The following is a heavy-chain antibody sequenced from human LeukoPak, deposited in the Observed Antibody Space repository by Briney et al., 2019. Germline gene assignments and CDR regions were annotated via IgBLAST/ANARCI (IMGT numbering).Heavy chain of an antibody. Sequence: GGSLRLSCAASGFTFSSYAMSWVRQASGKGLEWVSAISGSGGSTYYADSVKGRFTISRDNSKNTLYLQMNSLRAEDTAVYYCAKDREYYDFWSGQYYFDYWGQGTLVTVSS. V-gene: IGHV3-23*01. CDR2: ISGSGGST. CDR3: AKDREYYDFWSGQYYFDY. J-gene: IGHJ4*02. CDR1: GFTFSSYA. D-gene: IGHD3-3*01.